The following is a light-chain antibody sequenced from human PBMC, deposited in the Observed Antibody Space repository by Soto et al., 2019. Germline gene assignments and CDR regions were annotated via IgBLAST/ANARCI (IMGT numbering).Light chain of an antibody. CDR3: QQYDNL. Sequence: DIQMTQSPSSLSASEGDRVTITCQASQDISNYLNWYQQKPGKAPKLLIYAASNLETGVPSRFSGSGSRTDFTFTISSLQPEDIATYYCQQYDNLFGQGTRLEIK. CDR2: AAS. V-gene: IGKV1-33*01. J-gene: IGKJ5*01. CDR1: QDISNY.